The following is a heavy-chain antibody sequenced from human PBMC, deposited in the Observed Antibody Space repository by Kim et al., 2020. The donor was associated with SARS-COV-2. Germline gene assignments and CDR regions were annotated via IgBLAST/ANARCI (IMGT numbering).Heavy chain of an antibody. V-gene: IGHV3-49*04. CDR2: IRSTLYGGTT. CDR1: GFTFGDYA. CDR3: TRAGSGSSPSFYYYYG. J-gene: IGHJ6*01. D-gene: IGHD1-26*01. Sequence: GGSLRLSCTASGFTFGDYAMSWVRQAPGKGLEWVGFIRSTLYGGTTEYAASVKGRFTISRDDSKTIAYLQMNSLKTEDTAVYSCTRAGSGSSPSFYYYYG.